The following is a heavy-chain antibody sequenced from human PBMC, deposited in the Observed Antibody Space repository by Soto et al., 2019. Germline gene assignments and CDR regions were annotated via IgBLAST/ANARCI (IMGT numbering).Heavy chain of an antibody. CDR1: GYSFTSYW. CDR2: IDPSDSYT. Sequence: ECLKSSGKGVGYSFTSYWISWVRQIPGKGLEWMGRIDPSDSYTNYSPSFQGHVTISADKSISTAYLQWSSLKASDTAMYYCASRRLDYYDSSGGDYWGQGTLVTVSS. D-gene: IGHD3-22*01. J-gene: IGHJ4*02. CDR3: ASRRLDYYDSSGGDY. V-gene: IGHV5-10-1*01.